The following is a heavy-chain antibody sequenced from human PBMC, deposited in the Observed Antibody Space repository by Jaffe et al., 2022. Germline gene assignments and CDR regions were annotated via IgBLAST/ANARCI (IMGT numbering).Heavy chain of an antibody. J-gene: IGHJ3*02. Sequence: VQLVESGGGLVQPGRSLRLSCAASGFTFDDYAMHWVRQAPGKGLEWVSGISWNSNIVAYADSVKGRFTISRDNAKNSLYLQLNSLRPEDTALYYCAKDINYGDYRSDDAFHIWGQGTMVIVSS. D-gene: IGHD4-17*01. CDR1: GFTFDDYA. V-gene: IGHV3-9*01. CDR2: ISWNSNIV. CDR3: AKDINYGDYRSDDAFHI.